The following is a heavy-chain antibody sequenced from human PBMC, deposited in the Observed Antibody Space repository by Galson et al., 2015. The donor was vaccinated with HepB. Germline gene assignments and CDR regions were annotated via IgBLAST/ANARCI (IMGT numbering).Heavy chain of an antibody. D-gene: IGHD6-19*01. CDR1: GYTFTSYY. J-gene: IGHJ6*02. CDR3: ARINTPGYSSGWYAPHYYYGMDV. Sequence: SVKVSCKASGYTFTSYYMHWVRQAPGQGLEWMGIINPSGGSTSYAQKFQGRVTMTRDTSTSTVYMELSSLRSEDTAVYYCARINTPGYSSGWYAPHYYYGMDVWGQGTTVTVSS. V-gene: IGHV1-46*03. CDR2: INPSGGST.